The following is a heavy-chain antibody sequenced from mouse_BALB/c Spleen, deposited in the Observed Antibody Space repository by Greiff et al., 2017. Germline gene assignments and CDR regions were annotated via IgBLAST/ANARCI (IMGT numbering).Heavy chain of an antibody. J-gene: IGHJ4*01. CDR3: ARYGNYAMDY. V-gene: IGHV5-17*02. CDR1: GFTFSSYG. Sequence: EVHLVESGGGLVKPGGSLKLSCAASGFTFSSYGMHWVRQAPEKGLEWVAYISSGSSTIYYADTVKGRFTISRDNPKNTLFLQMTSLRSEDTAMYYCARYGNYAMDYWGQGTSVTVSS. CDR2: ISSGSSTI. D-gene: IGHD2-1*01.